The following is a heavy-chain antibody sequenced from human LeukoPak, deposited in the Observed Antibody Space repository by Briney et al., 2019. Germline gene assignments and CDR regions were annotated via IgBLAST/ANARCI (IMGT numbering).Heavy chain of an antibody. CDR3: AREEWLVPNWHFDL. D-gene: IGHD6-19*01. Sequence: LQTLSLTRAMSLDTPSRITAACDSSRHSPPGGLWWLVRTYYRSKWYNDNAVSVKGGIRINPDTSKNKFSLQLNSVTPEDTAMYYCAREEWLVPNWHFDLWGRGTLATVS. V-gene: IGHV6-1*01. J-gene: IGHJ2*01. CDR1: LDTPSRITAA. CDR2: TYYRSKWYN.